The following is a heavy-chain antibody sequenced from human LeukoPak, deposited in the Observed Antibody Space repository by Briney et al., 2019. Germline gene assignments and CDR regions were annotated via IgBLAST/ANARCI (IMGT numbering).Heavy chain of an antibody. Sequence: SGTLSLTCAVSGGSISSSNWWSWVRQPPGRGLEWIGEIHHSGSISYNPSLKSRVTISVDTSKNQFSLKLSSVTAADTAVYFCARGPYSYDSSGAFDIWGQGTMVTVSS. CDR1: GGSISSSNW. J-gene: IGHJ3*02. CDR3: ARGPYSYDSSGAFDI. V-gene: IGHV4-4*02. D-gene: IGHD3-22*01. CDR2: IHHSGSI.